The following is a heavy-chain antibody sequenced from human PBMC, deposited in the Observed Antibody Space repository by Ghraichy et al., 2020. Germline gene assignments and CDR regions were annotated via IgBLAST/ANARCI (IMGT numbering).Heavy chain of an antibody. Sequence: SETLSLTCTVSGGSISSGGYYWSWIRQHPGKGLEWIGYIYYSGSTYYNPSLKSRVTISVDTSKNQFSLKLSSVTAADTAVYYCARELTVTTGDYYYYYGMDVWGQGTTVTVSS. D-gene: IGHD4-17*01. CDR2: IYYSGST. CDR1: GGSISSGGYY. J-gene: IGHJ6*02. CDR3: ARELTVTTGDYYYYYGMDV. V-gene: IGHV4-31*03.